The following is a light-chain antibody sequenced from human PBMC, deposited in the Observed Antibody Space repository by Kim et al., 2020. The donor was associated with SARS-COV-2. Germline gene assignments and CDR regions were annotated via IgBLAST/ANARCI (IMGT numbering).Light chain of an antibody. Sequence: SVTPGKTASITCSGDNLGNKYACWYQQKPGQSPVLVIYQDSKRPSGIPERFSGSNSGNTATLTISGTQAMDEADYYCQAWDSSTAVFGGGTQLTVL. CDR1: NLGNKY. CDR3: QAWDSSTAV. V-gene: IGLV3-1*01. CDR2: QDS. J-gene: IGLJ2*01.